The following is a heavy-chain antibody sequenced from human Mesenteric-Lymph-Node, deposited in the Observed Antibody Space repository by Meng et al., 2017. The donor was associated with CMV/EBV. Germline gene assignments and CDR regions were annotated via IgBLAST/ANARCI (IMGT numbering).Heavy chain of an antibody. D-gene: IGHD3-10*01. Sequence: LKQRGSGPRLVKPSETLSLKCTVSGGSISSSWHYWGWIRQPPGKGLEWIGSIFYSGSAHYNPALESRVTISIDKSKNEFFLNLGSVTAADTAMYFCARDTLTYSYGPGWIDPWGQGTLVTVSS. J-gene: IGHJ5*02. CDR1: GGSISSSWHY. CDR2: IFYSGSA. CDR3: ARDTLTYSYGPGWIDP. V-gene: IGHV4-39*02.